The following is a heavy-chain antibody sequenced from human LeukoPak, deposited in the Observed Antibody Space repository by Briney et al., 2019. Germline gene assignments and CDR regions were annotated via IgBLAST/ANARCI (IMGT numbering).Heavy chain of an antibody. D-gene: IGHD2-8*02. V-gene: IGHV6-1*01. CDR2: TYYGSKWYN. CDR1: GDSVSSNSAA. CDR3: ARDPPHSWERVDTGTGWFDP. J-gene: IGHJ5*02. Sequence: SQTLSLTCAISGDSVSSNSAAWNWIRQSPSRGLEWLGRTYYGSKWYNDYAVSVKSRITINPDTSKNQFSLQLNSVTPEDTAVYYCARDPPHSWERVDTGTGWFDPWGQGTLVTVSS.